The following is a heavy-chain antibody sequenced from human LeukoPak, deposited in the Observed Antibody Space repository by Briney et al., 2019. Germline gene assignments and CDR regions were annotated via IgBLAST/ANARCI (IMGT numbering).Heavy chain of an antibody. CDR1: GGSFSGYY. CDR2: IYDSGTT. D-gene: IGHD1-26*01. V-gene: IGHV4-34*11. CDR3: ARGRGVGATAYFDF. Sequence: PSETLSLTCAVYGGSFSGYYWTWIRQPPGKGLEWIGYIYDSGTTNYNPSLKSRVTVSVDTSKNQFSLNLRSVTAADTAVYYCARGRGVGATAYFDFWGQGTLVTVSS. J-gene: IGHJ4*02.